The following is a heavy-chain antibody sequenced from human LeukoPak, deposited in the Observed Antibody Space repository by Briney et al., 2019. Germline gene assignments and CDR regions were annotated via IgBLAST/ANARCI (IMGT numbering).Heavy chain of an antibody. CDR2: ISIYQNKT. D-gene: IGHD2-2*01. CDR3: ARVLCSSTSCYSSPWFDP. V-gene: IGHV1-18*04. CDR1: GYSFTGYY. J-gene: IGHJ5*02. Sequence: GASVKVSCKASGYSFTGYYMHWVRQAPGQGLQWVGWISIYQNKTNYSQMIQGRVTMTTDTSTTTAYMELRRLRSDDTAVYYCARVLCSSTSCYSSPWFDPWGQGTLVTVSS.